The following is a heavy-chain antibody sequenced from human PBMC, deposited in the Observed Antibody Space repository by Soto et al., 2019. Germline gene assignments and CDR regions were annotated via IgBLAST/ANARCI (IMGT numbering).Heavy chain of an antibody. CDR1: GFTFTRSD. J-gene: IGHJ4*02. CDR2: ISSSGYTT. Sequence: GASLRLSCAASGFTFTRSDMTWVRQAPGKGLEWVAGISSSGYTTNYADSVEGRFTISRDNSKNTLYLQMNSLRAEDTAVYFCAKESVQRFFNYWGQGTPVTVS. CDR3: AKESVQRFFNY. V-gene: IGHV3-23*01.